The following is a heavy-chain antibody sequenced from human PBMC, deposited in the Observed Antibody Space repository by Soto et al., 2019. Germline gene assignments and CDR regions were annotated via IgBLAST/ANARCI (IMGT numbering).Heavy chain of an antibody. CDR2: IYYSGST. V-gene: IGHV4-30-4*01. CDR3: AWGGSYYYGSGSYGMDV. J-gene: IGHJ6*02. CDR1: GGSISSGDYY. Sequence: SETLSLTCTVSGGSISSGDYYWSWTRQPPGKGLEWIGYIYYSGSTYYNPSLKSRVTISVDTSKNQFSLKLSSVTAADTAVYYCAWGGSYYYGSGSYGMDVWGQGTTVTVSS. D-gene: IGHD3-10*01.